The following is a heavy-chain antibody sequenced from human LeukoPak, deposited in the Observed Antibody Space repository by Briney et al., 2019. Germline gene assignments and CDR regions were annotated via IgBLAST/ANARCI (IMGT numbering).Heavy chain of an antibody. CDR3: ARDWDCSRSSCYDAFDI. CDR1: GFTFSSYA. D-gene: IGHD2-2*01. J-gene: IGHJ3*02. Sequence: GGSLRLSCAASGFTFSSYAMSWVRQAPGKELEWVSVIYSGGSTYYADSVRGRFTISRDNSKNTLYLQMNSLRVEDTAVYYCARDWDCSRSSCYDAFDIWGQGTMVTVSS. CDR2: IYSGGST. V-gene: IGHV3-53*01.